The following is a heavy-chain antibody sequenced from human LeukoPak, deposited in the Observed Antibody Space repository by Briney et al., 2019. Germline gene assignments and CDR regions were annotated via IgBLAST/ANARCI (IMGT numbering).Heavy chain of an antibody. CDR3: ARDPENYDSSGYYYEPDY. V-gene: IGHV3-21*01. Sequence: PGSSRRLSCAASAFTFSSYGMNWVRQAPGKRLDRVSPIISSSSYIYYADSVKGRFTISRDNAKNSLYLQMKSRRAQDTAVYYRARDPENYDSSGYYYEPDYWGQGTLVTVSS. CDR1: AFTFSSYG. D-gene: IGHD3-22*01. CDR2: IISSSSYI. J-gene: IGHJ4*02.